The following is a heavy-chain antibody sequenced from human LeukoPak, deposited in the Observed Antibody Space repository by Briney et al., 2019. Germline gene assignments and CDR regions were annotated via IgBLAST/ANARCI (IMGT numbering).Heavy chain of an antibody. CDR3: ARRGYSYEIDY. CDR1: GFPFISYS. Sequence: GGSLRLSCAASGFPFISYSVNWVRQAPGKGLEWISFISSTRGTISYEDSVKGRFTISRDNAKSVLYLQMSSLRVEDTAVYYCARRGYSYEIDYWGQGTLVTVSS. D-gene: IGHD5-18*01. V-gene: IGHV3-48*04. J-gene: IGHJ4*02. CDR2: ISSTRGTI.